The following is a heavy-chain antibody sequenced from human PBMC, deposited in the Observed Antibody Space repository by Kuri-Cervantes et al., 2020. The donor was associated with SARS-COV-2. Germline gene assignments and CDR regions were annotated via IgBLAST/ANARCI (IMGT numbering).Heavy chain of an antibody. D-gene: IGHD3-10*01. CDR1: GFTFSSYA. J-gene: IGHJ4*02. Sequence: GGSLRLSCAASGFTFSSYAMHWVRQAPGKRLEWVAVISYDGSNKYYADSVKGRFTISRDNTKSTLFLQMNRVRTEDTAVYYCARDPLTHFYGSGSYPHYWGQGVLVTVSS. V-gene: IGHV3-30*04. CDR3: ARDPLTHFYGSGSYPHY. CDR2: ISYDGSNK.